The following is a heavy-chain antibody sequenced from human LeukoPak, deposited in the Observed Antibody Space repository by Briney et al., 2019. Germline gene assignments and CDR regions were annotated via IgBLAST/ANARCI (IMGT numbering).Heavy chain of an antibody. J-gene: IGHJ4*02. CDR1: GFTFISYA. V-gene: IGHV3-23*01. D-gene: IGHD2-2*01. Sequence: GGSLRLSCAASGFTFISYAMSWVRQAPGKGLEGVSAISGSGGSTYYADSVKGRFTISRDNSKNTLYLQMNSLRAEDTALYYCAKARGVNIVVVPSPFDYWGQGTLVHVSS. CDR3: AKARGVNIVVVPSPFDY. CDR2: ISGSGGST.